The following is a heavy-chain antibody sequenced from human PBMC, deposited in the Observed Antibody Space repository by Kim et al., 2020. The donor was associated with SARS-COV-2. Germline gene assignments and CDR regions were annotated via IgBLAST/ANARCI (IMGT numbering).Heavy chain of an antibody. CDR1: GFTFSSYW. CDR3: ARDLVGAAAGTAFDY. D-gene: IGHD6-13*01. V-gene: IGHV3-74*01. J-gene: IGHJ4*02. Sequence: GGSLRLSCAASGFTFSSYWMHWVRQAPGKGLVWVSRLNSDGSTTSYADSVKGRFTISRDNAKNTLYLQMNSLRAEDTDVYYCARDLVGAAAGTAFDYWGQGTLVTVSP. CDR2: LNSDGSTT.